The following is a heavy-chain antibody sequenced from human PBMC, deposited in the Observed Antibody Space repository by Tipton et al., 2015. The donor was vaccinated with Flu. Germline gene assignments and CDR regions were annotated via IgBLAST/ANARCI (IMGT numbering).Heavy chain of an antibody. CDR2: IYYSGIT. CDR3: ARVRTSGYYFDF. J-gene: IGHJ4*02. Sequence: PGLVKPSETLSLTCTVSGGSISSSSDYWGWIRQPPGKGLEWIGSIYYSGITYYSSSLKSRVTISPDTSKNQISLRLSSVTAADTAVYYCARVRTSGYYFDFWGQGALVTVSS. V-gene: IGHV4-39*07. D-gene: IGHD6-19*01. CDR1: GGSISSSSDY.